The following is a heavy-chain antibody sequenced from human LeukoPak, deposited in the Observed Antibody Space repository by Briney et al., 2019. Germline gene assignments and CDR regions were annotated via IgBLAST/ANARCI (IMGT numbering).Heavy chain of an antibody. V-gene: IGHV3-74*01. D-gene: IGHD1-26*01. CDR2: INSDGSST. J-gene: IGHJ6*02. CDR3: ARDGRKAPMDV. CDR1: GFTFSSYW. Sequence: GGSLRLSCAASGFTFSSYWMHWVRQAPGKGLVWVSRINSDGSSTSYADSVKGRSTISRDNAKNTLYLQMNSLRAEDTAVYYCARDGRKAPMDVWGQGTTVTVSS.